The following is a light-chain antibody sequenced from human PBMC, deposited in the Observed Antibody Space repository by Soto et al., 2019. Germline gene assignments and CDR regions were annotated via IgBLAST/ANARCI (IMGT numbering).Light chain of an antibody. CDR1: QSVSSSY. CDR3: QQYGRSPLT. V-gene: IGKV3-20*01. Sequence: EIVLTQSPGTLSLSPGERATLSCRASQSVSSSYLAWYQQKPGQAPRLLIYGASSRATGIADRFSGSGSGTDFSLTISRLEPEDWAVDYCQQYGRSPLTLGGVTKVEIK. CDR2: GAS. J-gene: IGKJ4*01.